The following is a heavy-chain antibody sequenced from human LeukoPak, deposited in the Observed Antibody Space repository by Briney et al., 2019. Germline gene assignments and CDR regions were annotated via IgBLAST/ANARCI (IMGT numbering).Heavy chain of an antibody. D-gene: IGHD6-13*01. J-gene: IGHJ6*03. CDR3: ARNGKQLARQYYYYYMDV. V-gene: IGHV4-34*01. CDR2: INHSGST. CDR1: GGSFSGYY. Sequence: MPSETLSLTCAVYGGSFSGYYWSWIRQPPGKVLEWIGEINHSGSTNYNPSLKSRVTISVDTSKNQFSLKLSSVTAADTAVYYCARNGKQLARQYYYYYMDVWGKGTTVTVSS.